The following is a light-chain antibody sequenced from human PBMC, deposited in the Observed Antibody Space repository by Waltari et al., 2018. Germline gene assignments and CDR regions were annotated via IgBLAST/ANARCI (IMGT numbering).Light chain of an antibody. CDR3: QQYYVFPRT. V-gene: IGKV1-5*01. Sequence: DIQMTQSPSTLPASVGDRVTITCRASQSISSWLAWYQQKPGKAPKLLIYDVSSLESGVPSRFSGSGSGTEFTLTISSLQPEDVAVYYCQQYYVFPRTFGPGTKVTIK. CDR2: DVS. CDR1: QSISSW. J-gene: IGKJ1*01.